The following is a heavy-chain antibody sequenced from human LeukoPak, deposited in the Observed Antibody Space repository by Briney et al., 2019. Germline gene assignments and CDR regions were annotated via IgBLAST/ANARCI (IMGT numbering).Heavy chain of an antibody. J-gene: IGHJ4*02. V-gene: IGHV3-30*03. D-gene: IGHD3-22*01. Sequence: PGGSLRLSCAASGFTFSSYGMHWVRQAPGKGLEWVPVISYDGSNKYYADSVKGRFTISRDNSKNTLYLQMNSLRAEDTAVYYCARDRDYYDSSGSNWGQGTLVTVSS. CDR2: ISYDGSNK. CDR3: ARDRDYYDSSGSN. CDR1: GFTFSSYG.